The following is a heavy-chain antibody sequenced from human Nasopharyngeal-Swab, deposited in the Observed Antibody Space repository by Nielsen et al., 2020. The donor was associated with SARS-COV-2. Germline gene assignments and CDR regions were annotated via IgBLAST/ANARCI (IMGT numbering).Heavy chain of an antibody. CDR3: ARRYYYDSRGYYGFDY. V-gene: IGHV4-39*01. D-gene: IGHD3-22*01. Sequence: SETLSLTCTVSGGSISSSDYYWVWIRQPPGQGLEWIGSIYYSGSTYYNPSLKSRVTMSMDSSKNQFSLELSSVTAADTAVYFCARRYYYDSRGYYGFDYWGHGTLVTVSS. CDR1: GGSISSSDYY. J-gene: IGHJ4*01. CDR2: IYYSGST.